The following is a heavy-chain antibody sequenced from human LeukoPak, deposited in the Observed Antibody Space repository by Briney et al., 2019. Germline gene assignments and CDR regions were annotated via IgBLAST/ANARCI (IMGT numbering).Heavy chain of an antibody. J-gene: IGHJ4*02. CDR2: IYHSGST. CDR3: ARSPAY. V-gene: IGHV4-38-2*01. Sequence: SETLSLTCDVSGYSISSDYYWGWIRQPPGEGLEWIGSIYHSGSTYYNTSLKSRTTISANTSKDQFFLKLSSVTAADTAVYYCARSPAYWGQGTLVTVSS. CDR1: GYSISSDYY.